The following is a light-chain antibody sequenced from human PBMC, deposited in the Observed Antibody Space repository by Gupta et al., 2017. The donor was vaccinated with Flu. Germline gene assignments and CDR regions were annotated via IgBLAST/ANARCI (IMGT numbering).Light chain of an antibody. Sequence: TISSTSTGSDGCGNNAVSWYQQQPGKGPGRKIENDSDRPSGISERGSGSSSGNMAKLNITGLQAEDEADEDCLSSESGDPVRFGGGTKLTVL. CDR3: LSSESGDPVR. CDR2: NDS. V-gene: IGLV2-14*04. J-gene: IGLJ2*01. CDR1: GSDGCGNNA.